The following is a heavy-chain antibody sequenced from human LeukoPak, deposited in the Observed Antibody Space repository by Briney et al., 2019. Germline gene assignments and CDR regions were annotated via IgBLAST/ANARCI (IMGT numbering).Heavy chain of an antibody. J-gene: IGHJ4*02. CDR1: GFTFSSSA. CDR2: ISWNSGSI. D-gene: IGHD6-19*01. Sequence: GGSLRLSCAASGFTFSSSAMSWVRQAPGKGLEWVSGISWNSGSIDYADSVKGRFTISRDNAKNSLYLQMNSLRVEDTAFYYCAKDNRRHYTSGPNPDSLHWGQGALVTVSS. V-gene: IGHV3-9*01. CDR3: AKDNRRHYTSGPNPDSLH.